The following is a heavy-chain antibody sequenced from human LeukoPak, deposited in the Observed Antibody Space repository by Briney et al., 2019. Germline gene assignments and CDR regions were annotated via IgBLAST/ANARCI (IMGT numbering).Heavy chain of an antibody. CDR1: GFTFSSYA. V-gene: IGHV3-30-3*01. CDR2: ISYDGSNK. J-gene: IGHJ6*02. D-gene: IGHD3-10*01. CDR3: TREVLVRGVRYHGMDV. Sequence: LPGGSLRLSCAASGFTFSSYAMHWVRQAPGKGLEWVAVISYDGSNKYYADSVKGRFTISRDNSKNTLYLQMNSLRAEDTAVYYCTREVLVRGVRYHGMDVWGQGTTVTVSS.